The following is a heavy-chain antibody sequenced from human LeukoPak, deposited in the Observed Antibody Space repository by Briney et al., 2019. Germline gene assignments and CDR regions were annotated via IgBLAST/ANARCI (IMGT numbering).Heavy chain of an antibody. CDR3: ARVVGSSSWYGGLDYFDY. CDR1: GGSISSYY. CDR2: IYYSGST. D-gene: IGHD6-13*01. J-gene: IGHJ4*02. V-gene: IGHV4-59*12. Sequence: KPSETLSLTCTVSGGSISSYYLTWIRQPPGKGLEWIGYIYYSGSTNYNPSLKSRITISIDTSKNQFSLKLSSVTAADTAVYYCARVVGSSSWYGGLDYFDYWGQGTLVTVSS.